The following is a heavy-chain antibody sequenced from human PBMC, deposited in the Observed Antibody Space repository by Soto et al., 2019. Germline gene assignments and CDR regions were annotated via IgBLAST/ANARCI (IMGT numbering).Heavy chain of an antibody. Sequence: GGSLRLYCSASGFNLGFFGMHWVRQAPGKGLEWLSVLSYEGSEEYYADSVRGRFTISRDNSKNSLYLQMNSLRAEDTAVYYCAKGQNSGTYRYYFDYFGQGTLVTVSS. D-gene: IGHD1-26*01. CDR3: AKGQNSGTYRYYFDY. CDR2: LSYEGSEE. CDR1: GFNLGFFG. J-gene: IGHJ4*02. V-gene: IGHV3-30*18.